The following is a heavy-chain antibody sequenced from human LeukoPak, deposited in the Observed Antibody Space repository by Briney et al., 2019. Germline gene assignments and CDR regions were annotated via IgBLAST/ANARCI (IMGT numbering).Heavy chain of an antibody. D-gene: IGHD3-22*01. V-gene: IGHV3-30*02. CDR1: GFTFSSYG. J-gene: IGHJ5*02. CDR2: IRYDGSNK. CDR3: AKSYYDSSGPFDP. Sequence: GGSLRLSCAASGFTFSSYGMHWVRQAPGKGLEWVAFIRYDGSNKYYADSVKGRFTISRDNSKNTLYLQMNSLRAEDTAVYYCAKSYYDSSGPFDPWGQGTLVTVSS.